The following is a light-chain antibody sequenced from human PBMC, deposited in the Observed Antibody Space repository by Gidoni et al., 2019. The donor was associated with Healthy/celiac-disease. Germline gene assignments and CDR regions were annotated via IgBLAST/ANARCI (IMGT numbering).Light chain of an antibody. J-gene: IGKJ1*01. Sequence: EMVLTQSPGTLSVSPGERATLPCRASQSVSSSYLAWYQQKPGQAPGLLIYGASSRATGNPDRFSGSGSVTDFTLTISRLGPEDFAVYYCQQYGSSPWTFGHGTKVEIK. CDR1: QSVSSSY. V-gene: IGKV3-20*01. CDR2: GAS. CDR3: QQYGSSPWT.